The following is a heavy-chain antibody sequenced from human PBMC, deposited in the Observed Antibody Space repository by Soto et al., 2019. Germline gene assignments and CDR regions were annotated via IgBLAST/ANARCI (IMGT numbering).Heavy chain of an antibody. CDR2: ISSSSSTI. CDR1: GFTFSSYS. D-gene: IGHD2-2*01. CDR3: ASLPLQDIVVVPAAGGAFDI. J-gene: IGHJ3*02. Sequence: EVQLVESGGGLVQPGGSLRLSCAASGFTFSSYSMNWVRQAPGKGLEWVSYISSSSSTIYYADSVKGRFTISRDNAKNSLYLQMNSLRAEDTAVYYCASLPLQDIVVVPAAGGAFDIWGQGTMVTVSS. V-gene: IGHV3-48*01.